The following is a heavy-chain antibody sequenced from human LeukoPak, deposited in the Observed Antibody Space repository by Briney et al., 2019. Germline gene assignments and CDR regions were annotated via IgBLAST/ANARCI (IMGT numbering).Heavy chain of an antibody. CDR1: GYTFTSYG. J-gene: IGHJ4*02. CDR3: ARDPGKAGRAAAGRGLDY. D-gene: IGHD6-13*01. V-gene: IGHV1-18*01. CDR2: ISAYNGNT. Sequence: ASVKVSCKASGYTFTSYGISWVRQAPGQVLEWMGWISAYNGNTNYAQKLQGRVTMTTDTSTSTAYMELRSLRSDDTAVYYCARDPGKAGRAAAGRGLDYWGQGTLVTVSS.